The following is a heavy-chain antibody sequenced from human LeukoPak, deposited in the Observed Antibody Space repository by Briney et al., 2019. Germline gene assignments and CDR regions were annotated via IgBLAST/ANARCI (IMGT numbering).Heavy chain of an antibody. D-gene: IGHD1-14*01. CDR3: ARAPNRAWHNFDC. Sequence: GGSLRLSCAASGFTFSAYAMHWFRQAPGKGLEWLAVISPTENKNNYADSAKGRFTISRDNSKDTLYLQMNSLRPEDTAVYYCARAPNRAWHNFDCWGQGTLVIVSS. CDR2: ISPTENKN. CDR1: GFTFSAYA. V-gene: IGHV3-30-3*01. J-gene: IGHJ4*02.